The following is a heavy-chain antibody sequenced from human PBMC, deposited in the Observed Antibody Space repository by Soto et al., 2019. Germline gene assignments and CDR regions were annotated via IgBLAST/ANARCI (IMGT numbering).Heavy chain of an antibody. V-gene: IGHV3-23*01. CDR1: GFTFISYA. CDR3: AKGNSWSPALVLDI. D-gene: IGHD1-7*01. J-gene: IGHJ3*02. Sequence: GGSLRLSCAASGFTFISYAMSWVRQAPGKGLEGVSAISGSGGSTYYADSVKGRFTISRDNSKNTLYLQMNSLRAEDTAVYYCAKGNSWSPALVLDIWGQGTMVTVSS. CDR2: ISGSGGST.